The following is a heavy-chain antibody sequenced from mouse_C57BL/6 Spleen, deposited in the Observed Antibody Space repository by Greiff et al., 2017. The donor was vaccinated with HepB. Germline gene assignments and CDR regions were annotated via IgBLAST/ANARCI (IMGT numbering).Heavy chain of an antibody. Sequence: LVKPGASVKMSCKASGYTFTDYNMHWVKQSHGKSLEWIGYINPNNGGTSYNQKFKGKATLTVNKSSSTAYMELRSLTSEDSAVYYCARGGDYYGSALNYWGQGTTLTVSS. CDR1: GYTFTDYN. V-gene: IGHV1-22*01. J-gene: IGHJ2*01. D-gene: IGHD1-1*01. CDR2: INPNNGGT. CDR3: ARGGDYYGSALNY.